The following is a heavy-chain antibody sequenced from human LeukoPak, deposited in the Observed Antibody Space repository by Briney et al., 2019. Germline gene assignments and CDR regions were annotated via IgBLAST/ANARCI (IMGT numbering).Heavy chain of an antibody. CDR2: ISSSGSTI. Sequence: GGSLRLSCAASGFSFSSYEMNWVRQAPGKGLEWVSYISSSGSTIYYADSVKGRFIISRDNAKNSLYLQMNSLRAEDTAVYYCARADAAIFFGGTYAHAFDMWGQGTMVTVSS. CDR1: GFSFSSYE. J-gene: IGHJ3*02. D-gene: IGHD3-3*01. V-gene: IGHV3-48*03. CDR3: ARADAAIFFGGTYAHAFDM.